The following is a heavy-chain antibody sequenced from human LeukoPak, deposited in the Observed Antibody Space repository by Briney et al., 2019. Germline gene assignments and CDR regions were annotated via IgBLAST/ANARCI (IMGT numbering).Heavy chain of an antibody. Sequence: PGGSLRLSCAASGFTFSSYSMNWVRQAPGKGLEWVSSISSSSSYIYYADSVTGRFTISRDNSKNTLYLQMNSLRAEDTAVYYCAKDPGWELLLANDAFDIWGQGTMVTVSS. J-gene: IGHJ3*02. CDR3: AKDPGWELLLANDAFDI. D-gene: IGHD1-26*01. V-gene: IGHV3-21*04. CDR2: ISSSSSYI. CDR1: GFTFSSYS.